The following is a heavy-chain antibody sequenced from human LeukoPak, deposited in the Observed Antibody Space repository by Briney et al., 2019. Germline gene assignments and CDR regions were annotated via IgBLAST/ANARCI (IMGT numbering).Heavy chain of an antibody. Sequence: GASVTVSCKASGYTFTGYYMHWVRQAPGQGLEWMGWINPNSGGTNYAQKFQGRVTMTRDTSISTAYMELSRLRSDDTAVYYCAYVIPPHKYFQHWGQGTLVTVSS. D-gene: IGHD2-21*01. CDR3: AYVIPPHKYFQH. CDR1: GYTFTGYY. V-gene: IGHV1-2*02. CDR2: INPNSGGT. J-gene: IGHJ1*01.